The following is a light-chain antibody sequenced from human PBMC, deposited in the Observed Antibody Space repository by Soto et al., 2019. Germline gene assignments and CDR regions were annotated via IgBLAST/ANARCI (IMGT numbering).Light chain of an antibody. Sequence: EIVMTQSPATLSVSPGERATLSCRASQSVSNNLAWYQQKPGQAPRLLISGASTRATGIPDRFSGSGSGKEFTLTISSLESEDFAVYFCQRDNTGWTFGQGTKVEIK. J-gene: IGKJ1*01. CDR3: QRDNTGWT. CDR1: QSVSNN. V-gene: IGKV3-15*01. CDR2: GAS.